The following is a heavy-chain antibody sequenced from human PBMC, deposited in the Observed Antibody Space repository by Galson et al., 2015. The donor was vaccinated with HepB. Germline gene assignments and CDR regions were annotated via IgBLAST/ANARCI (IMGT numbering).Heavy chain of an antibody. CDR3: ARDGYCSSTSCYTTDHYYYSGMDV. Sequence: SVKVSCKASGYTFTKYGINWVRKTPGQGLEWIGWISAHNSNTNYAQKLQGRVTMTTDTSTSTVYMELRSLRSDDTAVYYCARDGYCSSTSCYTTDHYYYSGMDVWGQGVSVTVAS. D-gene: IGHD2-2*02. CDR1: GYTFTKYG. J-gene: IGHJ6*02. CDR2: ISAHNSNT. V-gene: IGHV1-18*04.